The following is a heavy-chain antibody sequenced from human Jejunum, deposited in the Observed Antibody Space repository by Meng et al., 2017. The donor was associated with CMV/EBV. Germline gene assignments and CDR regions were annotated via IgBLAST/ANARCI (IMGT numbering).Heavy chain of an antibody. J-gene: IGHJ3*01. V-gene: IGHV3-7*01. CDR2: INEDGSET. CDR1: GFSFHTKR. Sequence: AASGFSFHTKRMNWLRQAPGKGLEWVANINEDGSETYYVDSVKGRFTISRDNANNSLYLQMDDLRAEDTAVYYCARMGYGFEFFDVWGQGTMVTVSS. D-gene: IGHD5-12*01. CDR3: ARMGYGFEFFDV.